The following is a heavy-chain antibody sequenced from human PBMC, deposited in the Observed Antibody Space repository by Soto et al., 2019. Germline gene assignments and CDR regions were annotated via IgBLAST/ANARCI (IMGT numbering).Heavy chain of an antibody. CDR3: ARGGDSSGYYYRGRWFDP. CDR2: IYHSGST. J-gene: IGHJ5*02. D-gene: IGHD3-22*01. Sequence: SETLSLTCAVSGGSISRGGYSWSWIRQPPGKGLEWIGYIYHSGSTYYNPSLKSRVTISVDRSKNQFSLKLSSVTAADTAVYYCARGGDSSGYYYRGRWFDPWGQGTLLTVSS. V-gene: IGHV4-30-2*01. CDR1: GGSISRGGYS.